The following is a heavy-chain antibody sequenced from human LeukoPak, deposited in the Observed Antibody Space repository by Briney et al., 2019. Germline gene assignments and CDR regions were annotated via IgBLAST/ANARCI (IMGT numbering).Heavy chain of an antibody. J-gene: IGHJ3*02. CDR1: GGSISSYY. V-gene: IGHV4-59*01. Sequence: PSETLSLTCTVSGGSISSYYWSWIRQPPGKGLEWIGYIYYSGSANYNPSLKSRVTITVDTSKNQFSLKLSSVTAADTAVYYCARDRLGYYYDSSGSGGDDAFDIWGQGTMVTVSS. D-gene: IGHD3-22*01. CDR3: ARDRLGYYYDSSGSGGDDAFDI. CDR2: IYYSGSA.